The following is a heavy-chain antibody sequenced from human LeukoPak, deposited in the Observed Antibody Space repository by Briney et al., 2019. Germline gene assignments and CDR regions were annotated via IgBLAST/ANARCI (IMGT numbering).Heavy chain of an antibody. V-gene: IGHV3-7*01. J-gene: IGHJ4*02. D-gene: IGHD6-6*01. CDR1: GFPFSSYW. Sequence: HPGGSLRLSCVASGFPFSSYWMTWVRQAPGKGLEWVANIKQDGSKKSYVDSVKGRFTISRDNAKNSLYLQMNSLRDEDTAVYYCARGGAVRPDYWGQGTLVTVSS. CDR2: IKQDGSKK. CDR3: ARGGAVRPDY.